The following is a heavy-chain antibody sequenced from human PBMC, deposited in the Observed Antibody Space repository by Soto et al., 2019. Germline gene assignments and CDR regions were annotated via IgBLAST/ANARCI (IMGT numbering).Heavy chain of an antibody. CDR1: GDSISNSRW. V-gene: IGHV4-4*02. Sequence: QVQLQKSGPGLVKPSGTLSLTCAVSGDSISNSRWWTWVRQPPGKGLEWIGDIFHSGDTNYNPSLNSRVFISVDKSQNQFSLKVSSVTAADTAVYYCAYSTGWYRHDVWGQGTLVTVSS. D-gene: IGHD6-19*01. J-gene: IGHJ3*01. CDR2: IFHSGDT. CDR3: AYSTGWYRHDV.